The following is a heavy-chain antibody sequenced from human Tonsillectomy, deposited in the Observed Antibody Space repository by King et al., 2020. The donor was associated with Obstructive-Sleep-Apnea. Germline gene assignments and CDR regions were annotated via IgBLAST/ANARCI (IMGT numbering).Heavy chain of an antibody. CDR3: AKDHGYSGAQYYFDY. Sequence: VQLVESGGGVVQPGRSLRLSCAASGITFSNFAMHWVRQAPGKGLEWVAVISHDENTIRYADSVGGRFTISRESSKNTLFLQMNSLRAEDTAVYYCAKDHGYSGAQYYFDYWGQGTLVTVSS. J-gene: IGHJ4*02. CDR2: ISHDENTI. V-gene: IGHV3-30*18. CDR1: GITFSNFA. D-gene: IGHD6-25*01.